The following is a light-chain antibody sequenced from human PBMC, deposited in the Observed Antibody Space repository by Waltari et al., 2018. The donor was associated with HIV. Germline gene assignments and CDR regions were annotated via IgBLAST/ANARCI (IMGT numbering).Light chain of an antibody. CDR1: SSDVGSYNY. J-gene: IGLJ2*01. V-gene: IGLV2-14*01. CDR2: EVS. CDR3: SSYTSSSVL. Sequence: QSALTQPASVSGSPGQPITISCTGPSSDVGSYNYVSWYQQHPGKAPKLMIYEVSNRPSGVSNRFSGSKSGNTASLTISGLQAEDEADYYCSSYTSSSVLFGGGTKVTVL.